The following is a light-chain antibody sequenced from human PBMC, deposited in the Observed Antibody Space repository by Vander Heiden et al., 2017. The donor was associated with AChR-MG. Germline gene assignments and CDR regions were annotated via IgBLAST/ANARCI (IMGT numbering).Light chain of an antibody. CDR2: DNN. CDR1: SSNVGKNY. Sequence: SVFSQPPPVSSAPGQKVTISCPGSSSNVGKNYIVWYQHRPGTAPKLLIYDNNKRPSGIPDRFSGSKSGTSATLGITGLQTGDEADYYCGAWDSSLSAVVFGGGTKLTVL. J-gene: IGLJ3*02. CDR3: GAWDSSLSAVV. V-gene: IGLV1-51*01.